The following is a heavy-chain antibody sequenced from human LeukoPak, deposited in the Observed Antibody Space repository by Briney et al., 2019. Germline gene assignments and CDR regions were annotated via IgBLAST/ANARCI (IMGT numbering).Heavy chain of an antibody. J-gene: IGHJ5*02. CDR3: AGLIAAAGTGWFDP. Sequence: GASVKVSCKASGGTFSSYTISWVRQAPGQGLEWMGRIIPILGIANYAQKFQGRVTITADKSTSTAYMGLSSLRSEDTAVYYCAGLIAAAGTGWFDPWGQGTLVTVSS. V-gene: IGHV1-69*02. CDR1: GGTFSSYT. D-gene: IGHD6-13*01. CDR2: IIPILGIA.